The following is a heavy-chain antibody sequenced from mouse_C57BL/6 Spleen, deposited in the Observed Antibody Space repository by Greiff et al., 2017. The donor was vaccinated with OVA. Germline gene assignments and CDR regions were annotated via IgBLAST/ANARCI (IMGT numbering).Heavy chain of an antibody. J-gene: IGHJ2*01. CDR2: INYDGSST. Sequence: EVNVVESEGGLVQPGSSMKLSCTASGFTFSDYYMAWVRQVPEKGLEWVANINYDGSSTYYLDSLKSRFIISRDNAKNILYLQMSSLKSEDTATYDCARDHYGSSLDYWGQGTTLTVSS. V-gene: IGHV5-16*01. CDR1: GFTFSDYY. D-gene: IGHD1-1*01. CDR3: ARDHYGSSLDY.